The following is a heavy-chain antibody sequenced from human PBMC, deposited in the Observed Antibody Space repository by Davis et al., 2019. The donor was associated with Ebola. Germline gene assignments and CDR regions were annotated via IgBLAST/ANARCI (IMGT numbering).Heavy chain of an antibody. CDR1: GGSISTNY. CDR3: ARFVYSSSSVFPLAFDI. J-gene: IGHJ3*02. Sequence: PSETLSLTCTVSGGSISTNYWSWIRQPPGKGLEWIGYIYDSGSTNYSPSLKSRVTMSVDTSKNQFSLKLSSVTAADTAVYYCARFVYSSSSVFPLAFDIWGQGTMVTVSS. V-gene: IGHV4-59*01. D-gene: IGHD6-6*01. CDR2: IYDSGST.